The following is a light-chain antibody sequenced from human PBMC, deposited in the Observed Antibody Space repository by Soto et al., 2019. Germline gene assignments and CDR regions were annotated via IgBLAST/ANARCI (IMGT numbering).Light chain of an antibody. V-gene: IGKV3-20*01. CDR1: QTVRNNY. CDR2: DAS. J-gene: IGKJ2*01. Sequence: EFVLTQSPGTLSLSPGERATLSCRASQTVRNNYLAWYQQKPGQAPRLLIYDASSRATGIPDRFSGGGSGTDFTLTISRLEPEDFAVYYCQQYNNWLYTFGQGTKVDIK. CDR3: QQYNNWLYT.